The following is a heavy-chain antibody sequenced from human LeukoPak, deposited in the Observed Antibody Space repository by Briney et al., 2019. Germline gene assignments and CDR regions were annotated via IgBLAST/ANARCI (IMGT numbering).Heavy chain of an antibody. CDR2: ISGSGGST. V-gene: IGHV3-23*01. CDR3: AYCGGDCYSPWGY. Sequence: GGSLRLSCAVSGFTFSSYAMSWVRQAPGKGLEWVSAISGSGGSTYYADSVKGRFTISRDNSKNTLYLQMNSLRAEDTAVYYCAYCGGDCYSPWGYWGQGTLVTVSS. D-gene: IGHD2-21*02. J-gene: IGHJ4*02. CDR1: GFTFSSYA.